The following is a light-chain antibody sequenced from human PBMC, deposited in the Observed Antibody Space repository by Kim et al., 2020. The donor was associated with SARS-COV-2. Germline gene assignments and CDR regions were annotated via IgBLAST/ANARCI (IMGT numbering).Light chain of an antibody. CDR3: QQRSNWLT. V-gene: IGKV3-11*01. CDR1: QSVSNY. Sequence: LSLSPGERGTLSCRASQSVSNYLAWYQQKPGQAPRLLIYDASNRATGIPARFSGSGSGTDFTLTISSLEPEDFAVYYCQQRSNWLTFGGGTKLEI. J-gene: IGKJ4*01. CDR2: DAS.